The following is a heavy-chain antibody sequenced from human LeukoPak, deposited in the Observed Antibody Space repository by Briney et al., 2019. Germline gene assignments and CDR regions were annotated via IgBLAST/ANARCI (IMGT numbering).Heavy chain of an antibody. CDR1: GGSLSSGGYS. J-gene: IGHJ4*02. V-gene: IGHV4-30-2*01. CDR2: IYHSGST. Sequence: SQTLSLACAVSGGSLSSGGYSWSWIRQPPGKGLEWIGYIYHSGSTYYNPSLKSRVTISVDRSKNQFSLKLSSVTAADTAVYYCARGADSSGYYPFDYWGQGTLVTVSS. CDR3: ARGADSSGYYPFDY. D-gene: IGHD3-22*01.